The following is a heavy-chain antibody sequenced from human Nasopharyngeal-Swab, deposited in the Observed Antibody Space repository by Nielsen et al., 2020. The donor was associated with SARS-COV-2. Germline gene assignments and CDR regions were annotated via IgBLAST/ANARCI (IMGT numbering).Heavy chain of an antibody. CDR3: ARGGAGVVASPVLGLGPFYDYHFMDV. Sequence: SETLSLTCAVYGGSFSGHQWSWVRQAPGKGLEWIGEVNHGGGTNYNPSLKSRVTISAATSKNQFSLKLTSDTAADTAVYYCARGGAGVVASPVLGLGPFYDYHFMDVWGQGTTVTVSS. J-gene: IGHJ6*02. D-gene: IGHD2/OR15-2a*01. V-gene: IGHV4-34*01. CDR2: VNHGGGT. CDR1: GGSFSGHQ.